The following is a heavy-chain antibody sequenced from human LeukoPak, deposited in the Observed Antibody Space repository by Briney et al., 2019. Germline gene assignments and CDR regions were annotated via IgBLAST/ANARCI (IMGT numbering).Heavy chain of an antibody. CDR1: GFTFSSYS. D-gene: IGHD5-24*01. V-gene: IGHV3-21*04. CDR2: ISSSSSYI. Sequence: GGSLRLSCAASGFTFSSYSMNWVRQAPGKGLEWVSSISSSSSYIYYADSVKGRFTISRDNAKNSLYLQMNSLRAEDTAVYYCAKGRRDGSNFDFDYWGQGTLVTVSS. CDR3: AKGRRDGSNFDFDY. J-gene: IGHJ4*02.